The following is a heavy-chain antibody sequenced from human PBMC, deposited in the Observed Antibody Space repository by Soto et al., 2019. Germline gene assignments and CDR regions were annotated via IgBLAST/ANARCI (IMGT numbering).Heavy chain of an antibody. V-gene: IGHV3-21*01. CDR3: ARDRPWDDYGDYVGAFDI. D-gene: IGHD4-17*01. CDR1: GFTFSSYS. J-gene: IGHJ3*02. Sequence: GGSLRLSCAASGFTFSSYSMNWVRQAPGKGLEWVSSISSSSSYIYYADSVKGRFTISRDNAKNSLYLQMNSLRAEDTAVYYCARDRPWDDYGDYVGAFDIWGQGTMVTVSS. CDR2: ISSSSSYI.